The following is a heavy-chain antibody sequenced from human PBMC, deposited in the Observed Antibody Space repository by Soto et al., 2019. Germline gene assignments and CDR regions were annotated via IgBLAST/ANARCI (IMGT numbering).Heavy chain of an antibody. D-gene: IGHD3-22*01. J-gene: IGHJ3*02. CDR2: IDPSDYYT. CDR1: GYSFTSYW. V-gene: IGHV5-10-1*01. Sequence: GESLKISCKGSGYSFTSYWISWVRQMPGKGLEWMGRIDPSDYYTNYSPSFQGHVTISADKSISTAYLQWSSLKASDTAMYYCARHLSMIERRAFDIWGQGTMVTVSS. CDR3: ARHLSMIERRAFDI.